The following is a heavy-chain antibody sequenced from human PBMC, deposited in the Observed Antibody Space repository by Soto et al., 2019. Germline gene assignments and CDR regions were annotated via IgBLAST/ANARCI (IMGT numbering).Heavy chain of an antibody. CDR2: IWYDGSNK. CDR3: ARDRGSSGWYGRSRYYGMDV. V-gene: IGHV3-33*01. D-gene: IGHD6-19*01. Sequence: QVQLVESGGGVVQPGRSLRLSCAASGFTFSSYGMHWVRQAPGKGLEWVAVIWYDGSNKYYADSVKGRFTISRDNSKNTLYLQMNSLRAEDTAVYYCARDRGSSGWYGRSRYYGMDVWGQGTTVTVSS. J-gene: IGHJ6*02. CDR1: GFTFSSYG.